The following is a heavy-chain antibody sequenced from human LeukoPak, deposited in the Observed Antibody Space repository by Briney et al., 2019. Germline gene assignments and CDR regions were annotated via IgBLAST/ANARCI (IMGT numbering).Heavy chain of an antibody. CDR3: ARDGTGY. CDR1: GGSISSSSYY. V-gene: IGHV4-39*07. Sequence: PSETLSLTCTVSGGSISSSSYYWGWIRQPPGKGLEWIGSMYYSGSTYYNPSLKSRVIISVDTSKNQFSLKLSSVTAADTAVYYCARDGTGYWGQGTLVTVSS. D-gene: IGHD1-7*01. J-gene: IGHJ4*02. CDR2: MYYSGST.